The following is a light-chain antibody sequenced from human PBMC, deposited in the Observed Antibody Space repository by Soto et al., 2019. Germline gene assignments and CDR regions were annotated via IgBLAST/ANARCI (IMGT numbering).Light chain of an antibody. V-gene: IGKV3-20*01. CDR1: QNISSSC. CDR3: QQYGSSGT. J-gene: IGKJ1*01. Sequence: ESVLTQSQGTMCLSPGERATLSCRASQNISSSCLAWYQQKGGQPPRLLIYGASSRATGIPDRFSGSGSGTDFTLTISRLEPGDFAVYYGQQYGSSGTFGQGTKVDIK. CDR2: GAS.